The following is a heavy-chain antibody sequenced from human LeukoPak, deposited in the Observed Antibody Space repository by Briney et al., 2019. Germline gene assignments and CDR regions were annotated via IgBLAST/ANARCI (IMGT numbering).Heavy chain of an antibody. Sequence: GGSLRLSCAASGFTFRSYWMSWVRQAPGKGLEWVANINQDRSEKYYVDSVKGRFTISRDSAKNSLYLQMSSLRAEDTAVYYCARDRGDPTIYWGQGTLLTVSS. D-gene: IGHD2-21*01. CDR3: ARDRGDPTIY. CDR2: INQDRSEK. V-gene: IGHV3-7*01. CDR1: GFTFRSYW. J-gene: IGHJ4*02.